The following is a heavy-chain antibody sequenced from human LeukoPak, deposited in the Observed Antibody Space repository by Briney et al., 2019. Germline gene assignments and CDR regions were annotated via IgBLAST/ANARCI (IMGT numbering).Heavy chain of an antibody. CDR1: GFTFSNYA. V-gene: IGHV3-23*01. D-gene: IGHD3-16*01. Sequence: PGGSLRLSCAASGFTFSNYAMSWVRQPPGKGLEWVSGISRSGDSTFYADSVKGRLTISRDNSKNTLYLQMNSLRAEDTAVYFCAKGSDLRLMITSFDCWGRATLVTAYS. J-gene: IGHJ4*02. CDR2: ISRSGDST. CDR3: AKGSDLRLMITSFDC.